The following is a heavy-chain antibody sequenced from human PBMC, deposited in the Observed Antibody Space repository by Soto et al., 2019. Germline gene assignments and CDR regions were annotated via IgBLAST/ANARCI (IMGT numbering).Heavy chain of an antibody. V-gene: IGHV3-23*01. D-gene: IGHD3-9*01. CDR2: ISGSGDFT. CDR1: GFTFSSYA. CDR3: AKPQNDILDS. J-gene: IGHJ4*02. Sequence: EVQLLESGGGLVQPGGSLRLSCAASGFTFSSYAMSWVRQAPGKGLEWVSVISGSGDFTFYADSVKGRFTISRDNSKNRLYRQRNSLRAEDTAVYYCAKPQNDILDSWGQGTLVTVSS.